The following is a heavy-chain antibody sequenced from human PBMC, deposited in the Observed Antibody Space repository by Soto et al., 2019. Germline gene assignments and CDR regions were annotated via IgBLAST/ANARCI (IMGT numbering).Heavy chain of an antibody. J-gene: IGHJ6*02. V-gene: IGHV3-53*02. CDR2: IYSDNNT. CDR3: ARHYSAMGV. CDR1: GFTVSSDS. Sequence: EVQLVETGGDLIQPGGSLRLSCAASGFTVSSDSMTWVRQAPGKGLEWISIIYSDNNTDYADTVKGSFSNNRDTSKNILYIQMNSLRAEDTAEYYCARHYSAMGVWGQGTTVTVSS.